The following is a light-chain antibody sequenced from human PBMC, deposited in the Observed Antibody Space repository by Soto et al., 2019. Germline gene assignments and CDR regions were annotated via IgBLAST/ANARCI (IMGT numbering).Light chain of an antibody. Sequence: SSELTQPPSVSVAPGKPARITCGANNIGTKSVHWYQQKPGQAPVLVIYFDDDRPSGIPERFSGSNSGNTATLTISRVEAGDEADYYCQVWDDSSVIFGGGTKLTVL. CDR2: FDD. J-gene: IGLJ2*01. CDR3: QVWDDSSVI. V-gene: IGLV3-21*04. CDR1: NIGTKS.